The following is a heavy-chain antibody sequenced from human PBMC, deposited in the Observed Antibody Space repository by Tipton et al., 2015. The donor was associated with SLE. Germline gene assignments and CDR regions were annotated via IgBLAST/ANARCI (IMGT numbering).Heavy chain of an antibody. CDR2: IYTSGST. J-gene: IGHJ4*02. CDR3: ARERGGVYIPDY. Sequence: TLSLTCTVSGGSISSGSYYWSWIRQPAGKGLEWIGHIYTSGSTNYNPSLKSRVTISVDTSKNQFSLKLSPVTAADTAVYYCARERGGVYIPDYWGQGTLVTVSS. D-gene: IGHD6-13*01. CDR1: GGSISSGSYY. V-gene: IGHV4-61*09.